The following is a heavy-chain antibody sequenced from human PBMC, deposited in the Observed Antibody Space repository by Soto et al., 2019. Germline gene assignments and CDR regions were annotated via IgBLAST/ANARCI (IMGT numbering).Heavy chain of an antibody. J-gene: IGHJ5*02. D-gene: IGHD1-20*01. CDR2: INAGNGNT. V-gene: IGHV1-3*01. CDR1: GYTLTNHA. CDR3: ARDPGITGTYNWFDP. Sequence: GASVKVSCKASGYTLTNHAMHLVRPAPGQRLEWMGWINAGNGNTKYSQKFQGRVTITRDTSASTAYMELSSLRSEDTAVYYCARDPGITGTYNWFDPWGQGTLVTVSS.